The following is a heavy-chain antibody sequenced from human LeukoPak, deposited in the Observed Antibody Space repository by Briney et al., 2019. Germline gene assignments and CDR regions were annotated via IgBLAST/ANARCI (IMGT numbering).Heavy chain of an antibody. CDR3: AKEVTIFGVAPYFDY. Sequence: GGSLRLSCAASGFTFDDYAMHWVRQAPGKGLEWVSGISWNSGSIGYADSVKGRSTISRDNAKNSLYLQMNSLRAEDTALYYCAKEVTIFGVAPYFDYWGQGTLVTVSS. CDR1: GFTFDDYA. J-gene: IGHJ4*02. D-gene: IGHD3-3*01. CDR2: ISWNSGSI. V-gene: IGHV3-9*01.